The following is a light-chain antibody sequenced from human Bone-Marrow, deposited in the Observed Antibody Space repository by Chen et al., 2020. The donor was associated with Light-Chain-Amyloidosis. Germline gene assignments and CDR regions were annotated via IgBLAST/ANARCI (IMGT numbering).Light chain of an antibody. CDR2: DAS. CDR3: QQRSSWPIT. V-gene: IGKV3-11*01. Sequence: EIVLTQSPATPYMSPGVSATLSCRASQSVRNYLAWYQQKPGQAPRLLIYDASTRATGIPARFSGSGSGTDFTLTINSLEPEDFAVYYCQQRSSWPITFGPGTRVDIK. CDR1: QSVRNY. J-gene: IGKJ3*01.